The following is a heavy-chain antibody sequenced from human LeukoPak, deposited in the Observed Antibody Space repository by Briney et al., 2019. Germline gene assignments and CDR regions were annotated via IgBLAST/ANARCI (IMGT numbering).Heavy chain of an antibody. CDR3: ARRSGYCSSTSCLYFDY. V-gene: IGHV4-39*01. Sequence: SETLSLTCTVSGGSISSSSYYWGWIRQPPGKGLEWIGSIYYSGSTYYNPSLKSRVTISVDTSKNQFSLKLSSVTAADTAVYYCARRSGYCSSTSCLYFDYWGQGTLVTVSS. CDR1: GGSISSSSYY. CDR2: IYYSGST. D-gene: IGHD2-2*03. J-gene: IGHJ4*02.